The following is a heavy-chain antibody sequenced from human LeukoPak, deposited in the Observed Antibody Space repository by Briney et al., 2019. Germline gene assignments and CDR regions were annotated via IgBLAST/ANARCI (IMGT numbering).Heavy chain of an antibody. Sequence: PGGSLSLSGEAPGFTFSTSWMAWVRQAPGKGLEWVANIKQDGSETYYVDSAKGRFTISRDNAKNSLYLQMDSLRVDDTAIYYCAKSLDYWGQGTLVTVSS. CDR1: GFTFSTSW. CDR2: IKQDGSET. V-gene: IGHV3-7*01. CDR3: AKSLDY. J-gene: IGHJ4*02.